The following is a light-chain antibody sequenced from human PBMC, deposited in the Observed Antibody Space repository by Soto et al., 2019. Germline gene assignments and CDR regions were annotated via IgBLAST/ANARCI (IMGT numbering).Light chain of an antibody. CDR1: QSVSTN. CDR2: GSS. J-gene: IGKJ1*01. Sequence: EMVMTQSPATLSVSLGERATLSCRASQSVSTNLAWYQQKPGQAPMLLLYGSSNRATAIPARFSGSGSGTEFTLTISSLQSEDFAVYYCHQHGQGWTFGQGTKVEIK. CDR3: HQHGQGWT. V-gene: IGKV3-15*01.